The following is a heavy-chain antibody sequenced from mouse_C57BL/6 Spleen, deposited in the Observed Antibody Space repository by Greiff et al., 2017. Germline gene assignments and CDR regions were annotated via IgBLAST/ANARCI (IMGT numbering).Heavy chain of an antibody. CDR3: ARWEGNYVGLDY. CDR1: GYTFTDYY. J-gene: IGHJ4*01. CDR2: INPNNGGT. D-gene: IGHD2-1*01. V-gene: IGHV1-26*01. Sequence: EVQLQQSGPELVKPGASVKISCKASGYTFTDYYMNWVKQSHGKSLEWIGDINPNNGGTSYNQKFKGKATLTVDKSSSTAYMELRSLTSEDSAVYYCARWEGNYVGLDYWGQGTSVTVSS.